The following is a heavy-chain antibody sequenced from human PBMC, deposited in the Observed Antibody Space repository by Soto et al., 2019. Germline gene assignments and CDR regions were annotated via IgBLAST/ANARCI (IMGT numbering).Heavy chain of an antibody. CDR1: GFSFTIFG. D-gene: IGHD1-1*01. J-gene: IGHJ4*02. Sequence: GGSLRLSCATTGFSFTIFGMHWVRQAPGRGLELIAFISSGSTTIKYADSVRGRFTVSRDNAKNTLYLQLNTLRADDTAVYYCAKHKPGTTSFDYWVQGTLVTVSS. CDR3: AKHKPGTTSFDY. V-gene: IGHV3-48*04. CDR2: ISSGSTTI.